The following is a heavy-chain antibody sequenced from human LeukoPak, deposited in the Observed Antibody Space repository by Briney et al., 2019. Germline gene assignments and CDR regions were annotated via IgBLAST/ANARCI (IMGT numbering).Heavy chain of an antibody. CDR1: GGSISSGGYS. D-gene: IGHD2-21*02. Sequence: SETLSLTCAVSGGSISSGGYSWSWIRQPPGKGLEWIGYIYHSRSTYYNPSLKSRVTISVDRSKNQFSLKLSSVTAADTAVYYCARVVVVTAVDGWFDPWGQGTLVTVSS. CDR3: ARVVVVTAVDGWFDP. CDR2: IYHSRST. V-gene: IGHV4-30-2*01. J-gene: IGHJ5*02.